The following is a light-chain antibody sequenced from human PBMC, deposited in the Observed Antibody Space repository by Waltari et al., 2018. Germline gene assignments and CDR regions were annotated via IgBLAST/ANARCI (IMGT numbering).Light chain of an antibody. V-gene: IGKV2-24*01. CDR2: QIS. CDR1: QRPVHSDGKTY. CDR3: QQYNSYSEYT. Sequence: DIVMTQTPLSSLVTLGQPASISCRSSQRPVHSDGKTYLSWLQQRPGQPPRLLIYQISKRFSGVPDRFSGSGAGTEFNITISSLQPDDLATYYCQQYNSYSEYTFGQGTKLEMK. J-gene: IGKJ2*01.